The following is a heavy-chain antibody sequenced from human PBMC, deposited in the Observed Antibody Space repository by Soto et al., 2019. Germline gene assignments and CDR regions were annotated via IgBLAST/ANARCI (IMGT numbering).Heavy chain of an antibody. V-gene: IGHV3-30*18. CDR3: ANDRRKWGDSTFEK. CDR1: GFTFSKFG. J-gene: IGHJ4*02. Sequence: QVQLVESGGGVVQPGRSLRLSCAASGFTFSKFGMHWLRQAPGRGLECVAGISNDGSDEYYVDSVKGRFNISRDNSKITLMLQLNSLRFADTAEYFCANDRRKWGDSTFEKWGPGTLVPVSS. D-gene: IGHD2-21*02. CDR2: ISNDGSDE.